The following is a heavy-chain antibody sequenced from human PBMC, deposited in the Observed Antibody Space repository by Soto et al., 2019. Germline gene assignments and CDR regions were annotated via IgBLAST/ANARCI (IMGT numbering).Heavy chain of an antibody. J-gene: IGHJ4*02. Sequence: QVQLVESGGGVVQPGRSLRLSCAASGFTFSSYAMHWVRQAPGEGLEWVAVISYDGSNKYYADSVKGRFTISRDNSKNTLYLQMNSLRAEDTAVYYCAKDLPYYYGSGALDYWGQGTLVTVSS. V-gene: IGHV3-30-3*01. CDR1: GFTFSSYA. D-gene: IGHD3-10*01. CDR2: ISYDGSNK. CDR3: AKDLPYYYGSGALDY.